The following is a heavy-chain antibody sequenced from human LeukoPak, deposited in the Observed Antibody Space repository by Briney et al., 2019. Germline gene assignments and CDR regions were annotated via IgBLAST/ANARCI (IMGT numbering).Heavy chain of an antibody. CDR2: INHSGSI. CDR3: ARGLRRYDILTGYYGGYYFDY. CDR1: GGSFSGYY. Sequence: SDTLSLTCAVYGGSFSGYYWSCLPHPPGKAREWSGEINHSGSINYNTTLKSRVTISVDTSKNQFSLKLSSVTAADTAVYYCARGLRRYDILTGYYGGYYFDYWGQGTLVTVSS. J-gene: IGHJ4*02. V-gene: IGHV4-34*01. D-gene: IGHD3-9*01.